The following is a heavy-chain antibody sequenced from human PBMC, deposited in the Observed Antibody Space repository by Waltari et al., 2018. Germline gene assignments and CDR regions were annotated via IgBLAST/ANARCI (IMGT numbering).Heavy chain of an antibody. D-gene: IGHD6-13*01. CDR1: GGSIIDSSYY. Sequence: QLQLQESGPGLVKPSETLSLTCTVSGGSIIDSSYYWGWIRQPPGKGLEWIGSIYYSGKSYYNPSLQSRGTISVDTSKNQFSLNLISVTAADTALYYCAMEISKGNSWYYFDNWGQGTWVTVSS. CDR3: AMEISKGNSWYYFDN. J-gene: IGHJ4*02. CDR2: IYYSGKS. V-gene: IGHV4-39*01.